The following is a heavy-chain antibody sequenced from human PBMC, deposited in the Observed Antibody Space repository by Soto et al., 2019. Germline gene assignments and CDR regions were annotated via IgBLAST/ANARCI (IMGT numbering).Heavy chain of an antibody. J-gene: IGHJ4*02. V-gene: IGHV3-23*01. CDR2: MSSGGST. D-gene: IGHD5-18*01. Sequence: GGSLRLSCAASGFLFSSYAMSWVRQAPGKGLEWVSLMSSGGSTFYADSVKGRFTTSRDNSKNTLYLQMNSLRAEDTAVYYCAKGGQLLDHWGQGTLVTVSS. CDR3: AKGGQLLDH. CDR1: GFLFSSYA.